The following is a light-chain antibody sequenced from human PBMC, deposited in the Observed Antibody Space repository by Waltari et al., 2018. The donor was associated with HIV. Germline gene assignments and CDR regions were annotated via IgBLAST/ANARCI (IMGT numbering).Light chain of an antibody. CDR2: STN. Sequence: QTVVTQEPSLTVSPGGTVTLTCASSTGAVTSGFFPNWFQQKPGQAPRALIYSTNSKHFVTPARFSGSLLGGKAALTLSGVQPEDEAEYYCLLYYGGAQNWVFGGGTKLTVL. J-gene: IGLJ3*02. CDR3: LLYYGGAQNWV. V-gene: IGLV7-43*01. CDR1: TGAVTSGFF.